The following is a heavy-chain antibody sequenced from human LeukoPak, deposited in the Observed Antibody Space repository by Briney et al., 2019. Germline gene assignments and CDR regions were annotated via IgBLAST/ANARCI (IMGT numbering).Heavy chain of an antibody. D-gene: IGHD6-13*01. CDR1: GFTFSSYS. CDR2: ISSSSSTI. CDR3: ARYGHSSSWYGDAFDI. Sequence: PGGSLRLSCAASGFTFSSYSMNWVRQAPGKGLEWVSYISSSSSTIYYADSVKGRFTISRDNAKNSLYLQMNSLRAEDTAVYYSARYGHSSSWYGDAFDIWGQGTMVTVSS. J-gene: IGHJ3*02. V-gene: IGHV3-48*01.